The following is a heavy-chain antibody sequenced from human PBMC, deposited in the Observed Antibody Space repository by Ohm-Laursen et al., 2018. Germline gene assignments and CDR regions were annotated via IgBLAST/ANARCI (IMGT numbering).Heavy chain of an antibody. J-gene: IGHJ1*01. CDR1: GFTFDDYA. V-gene: IGHV3-9*01. CDR3: AKAKGTTVTTAYFQH. D-gene: IGHD4-17*01. Sequence: SLRLSCAASGFTFDDYAMHWVRQAPGKGLEWVSGISWDSGNTGYADSVKGRFTISRDNAGNSLYLQMNSLGAEDTALYYCAKAKGTTVTTAYFQHWGQGTLVTVSS. CDR2: ISWDSGNT.